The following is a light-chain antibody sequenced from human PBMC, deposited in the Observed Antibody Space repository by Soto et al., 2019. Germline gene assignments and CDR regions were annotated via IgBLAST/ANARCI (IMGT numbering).Light chain of an antibody. Sequence: QSALTQPASVSGSPGQSITISCTGTSSDVGGYNYVSWYQQDPGKAPKLMIYDVSNRPSGVSNRFSGSKSGNTASLTISGXXXXXXXDYXCSSYTNTNTVVXGX. CDR1: SSDVGGYNY. CDR3: SSYTNTNTVV. CDR2: DVS. J-gene: IGLJ2*01. V-gene: IGLV2-14*01.